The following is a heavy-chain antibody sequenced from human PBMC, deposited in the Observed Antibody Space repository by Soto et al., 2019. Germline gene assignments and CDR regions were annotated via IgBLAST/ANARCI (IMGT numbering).Heavy chain of an antibody. V-gene: IGHV3-23*01. J-gene: IGHJ5*02. CDR2: ISGSGGST. Sequence: EVQLLESGGGLVQPGGSLRLSCAASGFTFSSYAMSWVRQAPGKGLEWVSAISGSGGSTYYADSVKGRFTISRDNSKNTLYLQMNSLRVEYTAVYYCASLSLGYCSGGSCFPWGEGTLVTVSS. CDR3: ASLSLGYCSGGSCFP. CDR1: GFTFSSYA. D-gene: IGHD2-15*01.